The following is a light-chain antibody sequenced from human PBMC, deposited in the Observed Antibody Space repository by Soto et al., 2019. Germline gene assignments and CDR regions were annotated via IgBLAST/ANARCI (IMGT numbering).Light chain of an antibody. V-gene: IGKV3-20*01. CDR3: LQYGSSPLFT. J-gene: IGKJ3*01. CDR2: GAS. Sequence: EIVLTQSPGTLSLSPGERATLSCRASQSVSSSYLAWYQQKPGQAPRLLIYGASSRDTGIPDRFSGSASGRDLALTSRRLEPEDVAVYYCLQYGSSPLFTFSPGNKVDIK. CDR1: QSVSSSY.